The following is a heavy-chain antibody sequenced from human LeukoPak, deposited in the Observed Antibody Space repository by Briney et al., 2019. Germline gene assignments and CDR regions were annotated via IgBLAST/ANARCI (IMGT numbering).Heavy chain of an antibody. J-gene: IGHJ4*02. D-gene: IGHD6-19*01. CDR2: ISTSGSTI. CDR1: GFTFSNYE. V-gene: IGHV3-48*03. Sequence: GGSLRLSCAASGFTFSNYEMNWVRQAPGKGLEWVSYISTSGSTIYYADSVKGRFTISRDNAKNSLYLQMNSLRAEDTAVYHCASSSAQFDYWGQGTLVTVSS. CDR3: ASSSAQFDY.